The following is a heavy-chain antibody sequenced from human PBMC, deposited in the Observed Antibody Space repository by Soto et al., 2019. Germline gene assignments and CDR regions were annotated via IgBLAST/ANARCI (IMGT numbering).Heavy chain of an antibody. CDR1: GGPITSYG. J-gene: IGHJ5*02. CDR3: ARDRDARLIHAFDH. CDR2: TSYTGNT. V-gene: IGHV4-59*01. D-gene: IGHD2-8*01. Sequence: SETLSLTCIVSGGPITSYGCNWIRHFPGKELEWIAYTSYTGNTNYNPSLKTRVTTSTQTSNNQLRLKLTYMRTSFKAVYSCARDRDARLIHAFDHSGQGILVTVSS.